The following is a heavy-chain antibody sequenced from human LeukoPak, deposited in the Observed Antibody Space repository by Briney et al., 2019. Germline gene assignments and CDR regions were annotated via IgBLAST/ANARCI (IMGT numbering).Heavy chain of an antibody. CDR1: GFTFSDYY. D-gene: IGHD3-9*01. CDR2: ISYSGTTI. Sequence: PGGSLRLSCAASGFTFSDYYMGWIRQAPGKGLEWVSYISYSGTTIYYADSVKGRFTISRDNAKNSLYLQMNSLRAEDTAVYYCARDLGGSTISGSFDIWGQGAMVTVSS. J-gene: IGHJ3*02. CDR3: ARDLGGSTISGSFDI. V-gene: IGHV3-11*01.